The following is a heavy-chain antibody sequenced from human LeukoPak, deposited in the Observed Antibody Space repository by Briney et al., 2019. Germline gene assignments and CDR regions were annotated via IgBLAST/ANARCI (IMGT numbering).Heavy chain of an antibody. Sequence: SQTLSLTCVISGDSLSSSGDAWNWIRQSPSGRLEWLGRTYQRSKWSSDYALSVRSRITVNPDTSKNQFSLHLNSVTPEDTAVYYCARRLTQYDCFDPWGQGILVTASS. D-gene: IGHD2-2*01. J-gene: IGHJ5*02. CDR1: GDSLSSSGDA. CDR3: ARRLTQYDCFDP. V-gene: IGHV6-1*01. CDR2: TYQRSKWSS.